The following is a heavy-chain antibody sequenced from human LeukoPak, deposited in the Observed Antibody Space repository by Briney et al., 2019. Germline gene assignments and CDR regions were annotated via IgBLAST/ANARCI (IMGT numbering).Heavy chain of an antibody. CDR1: GFTFRTYW. CDR3: AKEGRSTTPGY. V-gene: IGHV3-7*01. J-gene: IGHJ4*02. CDR2: INQDESEK. Sequence: PGGSLRLSCAASGFTFRTYWMSWVRQAPGKGLEWVANINQDESEKYYVESVKGRFTISRDNAKNSLSLQMNSLRAEDTAVYFCAKEGRSTTPGYWGQGTLVTVSS. D-gene: IGHD6-13*01.